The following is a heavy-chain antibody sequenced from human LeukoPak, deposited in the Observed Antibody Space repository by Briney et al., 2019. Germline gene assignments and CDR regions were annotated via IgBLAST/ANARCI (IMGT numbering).Heavy chain of an antibody. CDR2: INPNSGGT. J-gene: IGHJ4*02. V-gene: IGHV1-2*02. Sequence: ASVKVSCKASGYTFTGYYMHWVRQAPGQGLEWMGWINPNSGGTNYAQKFQGRVTMTRDTSISTAYVELSRLRSDDTAVYYCAREGYSYGFGQGFGYWGQGTLVTVSS. CDR1: GYTFTGYY. CDR3: AREGYSYGFGQGFGY. D-gene: IGHD5-18*01.